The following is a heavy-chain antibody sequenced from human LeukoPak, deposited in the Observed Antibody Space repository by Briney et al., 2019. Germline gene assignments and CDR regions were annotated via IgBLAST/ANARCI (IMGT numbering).Heavy chain of an antibody. Sequence: GESLKISCKGSGYSFTSYWIGWVRQMPGKGLEWMGIIYPGDSDTRYSPSFQGQVTISADKSISTAYLQWGSLKASDTAMYYCARSCSSTSCYTSAFDIWGQGTMVTVSS. CDR1: GYSFTSYW. CDR2: IYPGDSDT. D-gene: IGHD2-2*02. CDR3: ARSCSSTSCYTSAFDI. V-gene: IGHV5-51*01. J-gene: IGHJ3*02.